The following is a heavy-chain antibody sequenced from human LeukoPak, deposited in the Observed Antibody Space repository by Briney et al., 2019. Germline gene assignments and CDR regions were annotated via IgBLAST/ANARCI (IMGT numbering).Heavy chain of an antibody. D-gene: IGHD3-10*01. CDR2: IKPDGSEK. CDR3: AKDTDYYGSGSYSY. V-gene: IGHV3-7*01. Sequence: PGGSLRLSCAASGFTFSSYWMSWVRQAPGKGLEWVANIKPDGSEKYYVDSVEGRFTISRDNAKNSLYLQMDSLRAEDTAVYYCAKDTDYYGSGSYSYWGQGTLVTVSS. CDR1: GFTFSSYW. J-gene: IGHJ4*02.